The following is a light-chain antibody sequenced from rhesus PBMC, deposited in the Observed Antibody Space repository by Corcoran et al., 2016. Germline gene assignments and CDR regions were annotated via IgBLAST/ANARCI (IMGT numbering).Light chain of an antibody. CDR3: SSYAGSNTYI. J-gene: IGLJ1*01. Sequence: QAALTQPPSVSGSPGQSVTISCTGTSSDIGGYNYGSWYQQHPGKAPKLMIYDVSKRPSGVSDRFSGSKSGNTASLTISGLQAEDESDYYCSSYAGSNTYIFGAGTRLTVL. CDR1: SSDIGGYNY. CDR2: DVS. V-gene: IGLV2-23*01.